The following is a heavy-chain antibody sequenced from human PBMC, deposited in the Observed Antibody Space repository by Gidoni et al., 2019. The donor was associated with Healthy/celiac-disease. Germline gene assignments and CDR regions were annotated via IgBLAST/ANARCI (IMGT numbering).Heavy chain of an antibody. D-gene: IGHD4-17*01. CDR2: IYSGGST. CDR1: GFTFSSNY. J-gene: IGHJ5*02. Sequence: EVQLVASGGGLVQPGGSLRLSCAASGFTFSSNYMSWVRQAPGKGLEWVSVIYSGGSTYYADSVKGRFTISRDNSKNTLYLQMNSLRAEDTAVYYCARGDTYGDYLSWFDPWGQGTLVTVSS. CDR3: ARGDTYGDYLSWFDP. V-gene: IGHV3-66*01.